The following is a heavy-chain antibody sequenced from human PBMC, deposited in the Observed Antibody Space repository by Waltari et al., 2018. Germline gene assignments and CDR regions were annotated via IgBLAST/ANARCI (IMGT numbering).Heavy chain of an antibody. D-gene: IGHD3-22*01. Sequence: EVQLLESGGGLVQPGGSLRLSCAASGFTFSSYAMSWVRQAPGKGLEWVSAISGSGGSTYYADSVKGRFTISRDNSKNTLYLQMNSLRAEDTAVYYCAKGPLGPIPTYYYDSSGPSSYWGQGTLVTVSS. CDR1: GFTFSSYA. CDR3: AKGPLGPIPTYYYDSSGPSSY. J-gene: IGHJ4*02. CDR2: ISGSGGST. V-gene: IGHV3-23*01.